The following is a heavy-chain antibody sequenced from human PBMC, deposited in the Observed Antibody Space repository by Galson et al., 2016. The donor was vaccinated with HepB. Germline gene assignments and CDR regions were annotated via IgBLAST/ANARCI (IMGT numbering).Heavy chain of an antibody. V-gene: IGHV1-46*01. CDR2: INPSGGTT. CDR3: AIFTGRRYFEL. D-gene: IGHD3-16*01. Sequence: SVKVSCKASGYSFTSYYMHWVRQAPGQGLEWMGIINPSGGTTRYAQKFQGRVTMTSDTSPSTVYMEVSSLRSDDTAVYYCAIFTGRRYFELWGRGTLVTVSS. CDR1: GYSFTSYY. J-gene: IGHJ2*01.